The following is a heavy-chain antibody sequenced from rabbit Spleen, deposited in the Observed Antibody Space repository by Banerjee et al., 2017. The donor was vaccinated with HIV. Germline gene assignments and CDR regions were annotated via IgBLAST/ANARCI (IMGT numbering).Heavy chain of an antibody. D-gene: IGHD2-1*01. CDR2: IYGGVVDST. CDR1: GFSFSTDYY. V-gene: IGHV1S45*01. Sequence: QQQLEESGGGLVKPGGTLTLTCSASGFSFSTDYYLCWVRQAPGKGLESVACIYGGVVDSTYYATWAKGRFTISKTSSTTVTLQMTSLTAADTATYFCARGSAAMTLVITGFYFNLWGQGTLVTVS. CDR3: ARGSAAMTLVITGFYFNL. J-gene: IGHJ4*01.